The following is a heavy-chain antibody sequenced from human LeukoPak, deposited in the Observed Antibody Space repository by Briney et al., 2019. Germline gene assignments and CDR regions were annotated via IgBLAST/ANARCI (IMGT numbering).Heavy chain of an antibody. CDR1: GFTVSSNY. V-gene: IGHV3-53*01. CDR2: IYSGGST. D-gene: IGHD5-18*01. Sequence: GGSLRLSCAASGFTVSSNYMSWVRQAPGRGLEWVSVIYSGGSTYYADSVKGRFTISRDNSKNTLYLQTNSLRAEDTAVYYCARGGYHAYYLDYWGQGSLVTVSS. CDR3: ARGGYHAYYLDY. J-gene: IGHJ4*02.